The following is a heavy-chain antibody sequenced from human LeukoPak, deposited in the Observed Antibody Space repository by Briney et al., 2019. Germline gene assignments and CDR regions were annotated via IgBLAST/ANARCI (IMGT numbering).Heavy chain of an antibody. CDR2: ISGSGAST. CDR3: ARVGSGSYELLY. CDR1: GFTFSSYA. D-gene: IGHD1-26*01. J-gene: IGHJ4*02. Sequence: GGSLRLSCAASGFTFSSYAMSWVRQAPGKGLEWVSAISGSGASTYYADSVKGRFTISRDNSKNTLYLQMNSLRAEDTAVYYCARVGSGSYELLYWGQGTLVTVSS. V-gene: IGHV3-23*01.